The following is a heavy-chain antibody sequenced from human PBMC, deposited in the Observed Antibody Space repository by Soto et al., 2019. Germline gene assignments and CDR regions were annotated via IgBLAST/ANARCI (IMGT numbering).Heavy chain of an antibody. J-gene: IGHJ3*02. CDR1: GGSISSYY. CDR3: ARGVDYGGNSAAFDI. D-gene: IGHD4-17*01. CDR2: IYYSGST. V-gene: IGHV4-59*01. Sequence: SETLSLTCTVSGGSISSYYWSWIRQPPGKGLEWIGYIYYSGSTNYNPSLKSRVTISVDTSKNQFSLKLSSVTAADTAVYYCARGVDYGGNSAAFDIWGQGTMVTVSS.